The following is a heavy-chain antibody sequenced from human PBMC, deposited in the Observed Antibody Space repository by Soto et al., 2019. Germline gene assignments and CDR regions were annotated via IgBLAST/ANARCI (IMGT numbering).Heavy chain of an antibody. CDR3: ARLGIYYADYGYYGMDV. CDR2: IDPSDSYT. Sequence: PGESLKISCKGSGYSFTSYWISWVRQMPGKGLEWMGRIDPSDSYTNYSPSFQGHVTISADKSISTAYLQWSSLKASDTAMYYCARLGIYYADYGYYGMDVWGQGTTVTVSS. D-gene: IGHD3-10*01. J-gene: IGHJ6*02. V-gene: IGHV5-10-1*01. CDR1: GYSFTSYW.